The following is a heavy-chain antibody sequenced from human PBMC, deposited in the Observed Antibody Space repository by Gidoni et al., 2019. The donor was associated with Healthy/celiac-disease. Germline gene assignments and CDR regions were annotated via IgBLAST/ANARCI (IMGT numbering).Heavy chain of an antibody. CDR3: AREGGGYHYYDSSGYYYDYFDY. CDR2: IYTSGST. V-gene: IGHV4-61*02. J-gene: IGHJ4*02. D-gene: IGHD3-22*01. Sequence: GRIYTSGSTNYNPSLKSRVTISVDTSKNQFSLKLSSVTAADTAAYYCAREGGGYHYYDSSGYYYDYFDYWGQGTLVTVSS.